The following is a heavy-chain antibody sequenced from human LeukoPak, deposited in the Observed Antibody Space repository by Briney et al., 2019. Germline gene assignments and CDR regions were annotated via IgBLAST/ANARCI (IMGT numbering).Heavy chain of an antibody. CDR3: AKTKVPSYYGSGSYVDY. D-gene: IGHD3-10*01. Sequence: GGSLRLSCAASGFTFSSYAMTWVRQAPGKGLEWVSAISGSTGSTYYADSVKGRFTISRDNSKNTLYLQMNSLRAEDTGIYYCAKTKVPSYYGSGSYVDYWGQGTLVTVSS. V-gene: IGHV3-23*01. J-gene: IGHJ4*02. CDR1: GFTFSSYA. CDR2: ISGSTGST.